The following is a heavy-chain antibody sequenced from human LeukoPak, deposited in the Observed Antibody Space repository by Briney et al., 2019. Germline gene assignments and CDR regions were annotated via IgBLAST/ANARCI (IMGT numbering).Heavy chain of an antibody. CDR3: AKREQATYYFDY. CDR1: GFTFSSYG. CDR2: IWYDGSNK. V-gene: IGHV3-30*02. Sequence: GGSLRLSCAASGFTFSSYGMHWVRQAPGKGLEWVAFIWYDGSNKYYAGSVKGRFTISRDNSKNTLYLQMNSLRAEDTAVYYCAKREQATYYFDYWGQGTLVTVSS. J-gene: IGHJ4*02. D-gene: IGHD1-26*01.